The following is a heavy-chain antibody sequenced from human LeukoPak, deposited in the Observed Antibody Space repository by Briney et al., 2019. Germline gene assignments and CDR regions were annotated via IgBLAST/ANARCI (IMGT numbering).Heavy chain of an antibody. V-gene: IGHV3-23*01. Sequence: PGGSLRLSCAASGFTFSSYAMSWVRQAPGKGLEWVSGISGTGGSTYHADSVKGRFTLSRDNSKNTLYLQMNSLRAEDTAVYYCAKAGNYDFWSGSSDYFDYWGQGTLVIVSS. CDR2: ISGTGGST. CDR3: AKAGNYDFWSGSSDYFDY. D-gene: IGHD3-3*01. CDR1: GFTFSSYA. J-gene: IGHJ4*02.